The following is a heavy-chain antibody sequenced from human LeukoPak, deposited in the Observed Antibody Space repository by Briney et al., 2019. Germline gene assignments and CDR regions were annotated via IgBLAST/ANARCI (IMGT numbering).Heavy chain of an antibody. Sequence: SETLSLTCSVSGSSISSGYYCGWIRQPPGKGLEWIGSIYHSGSTYYNPSLKSRVTMSVDTSKNQFSLKLTSVTAADTAVYYCARHEPLGRGAWDYWGQGILVTVSS. V-gene: IGHV4-38-2*02. J-gene: IGHJ4*02. CDR3: ARHEPLGRGAWDY. CDR1: GSSISSGYY. D-gene: IGHD1-14*01. CDR2: IYHSGST.